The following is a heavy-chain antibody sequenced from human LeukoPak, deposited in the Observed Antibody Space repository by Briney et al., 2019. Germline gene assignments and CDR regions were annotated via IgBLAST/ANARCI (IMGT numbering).Heavy chain of an antibody. V-gene: IGHV1-3*01. J-gene: IGHJ4*02. CDR1: GYTFTSYA. CDR3: AKIDAMSGTYFDY. Sequence: EASVKVSCTASGYTFTSYAMHWVRQAPGQRLEWMGWINAGNGNTKYSQKFQGRVTITRDTSASTAYMELSSLRAEDTAVYYCAKIDAMSGTYFDYWGQGTLVTVSS. D-gene: IGHD1-26*01. CDR2: INAGNGNT.